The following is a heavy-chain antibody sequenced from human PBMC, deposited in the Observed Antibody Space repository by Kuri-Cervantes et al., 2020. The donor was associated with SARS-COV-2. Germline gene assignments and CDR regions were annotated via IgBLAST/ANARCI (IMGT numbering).Heavy chain of an antibody. CDR2: ISYDGSNK. J-gene: IGHJ4*02. CDR3: ARDRVRNDYVWGSYRFSLYFDY. D-gene: IGHD3-16*02. Sequence: GESLKISCAASGFTFSSDGMHWVRQAPGKGLEWVAVISYDGSNKYYADSVKGRFTISRDNSKNTLYLQMNSLRAEDTAVYYCARDRVRNDYVWGSYRFSLYFDYWGQGTLVTVSS. V-gene: IGHV3-30*03. CDR1: GFTFSSDG.